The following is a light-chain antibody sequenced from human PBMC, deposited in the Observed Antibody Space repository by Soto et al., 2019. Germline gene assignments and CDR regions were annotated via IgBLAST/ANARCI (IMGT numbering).Light chain of an antibody. Sequence: EIVMTQSPATLSVSPGERATLSCRASQSVSSNLASYQQKPGQTPKLLIYVASTRATGIPARFSGSGSGTEFTLTINSLQSEDFAVYYCQQYNVWPLTFGGGTKVEFK. J-gene: IGKJ4*01. CDR1: QSVSSN. CDR3: QQYNVWPLT. V-gene: IGKV3-15*01. CDR2: VAS.